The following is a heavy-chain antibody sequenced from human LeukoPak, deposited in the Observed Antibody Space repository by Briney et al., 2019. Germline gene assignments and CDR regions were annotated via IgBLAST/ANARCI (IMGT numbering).Heavy chain of an antibody. J-gene: IGHJ4*02. CDR1: GGSINSYY. D-gene: IGHD3-10*01. V-gene: IGHV4-34*01. Sequence: NPSETLSLTCTASGGSINSYYWSWIRQPPGKGLEWIGEINHSGSTNYNPSLKSRVTISVDTSKNQFSLKLSSVTAADTAVYYCARHSGSGSPYYWGQGTLVTVSS. CDR3: ARHSGSGSPYY. CDR2: INHSGST.